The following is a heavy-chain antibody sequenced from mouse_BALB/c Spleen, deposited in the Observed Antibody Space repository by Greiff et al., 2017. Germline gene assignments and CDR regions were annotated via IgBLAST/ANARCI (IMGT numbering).Heavy chain of an antibody. CDR2: ISDGGSYT. Sequence: EVHLVESGGGLVKPGGSLKLSCAASGFAFSSYDMSWVRQTPEKRLEWVATISDGGSYTYYPDSVKGRFTIARDNAKNNLYLQMSSLKSEDTAMYYCARVSMITKAMDDWGQGTSVTVSS. CDR1: GFAFSSYD. V-gene: IGHV5-4*02. J-gene: IGHJ4*01. D-gene: IGHD2-4*01. CDR3: ARVSMITKAMDD.